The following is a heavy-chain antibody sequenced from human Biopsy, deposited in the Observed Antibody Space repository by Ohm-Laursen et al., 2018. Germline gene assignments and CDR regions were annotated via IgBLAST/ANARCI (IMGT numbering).Heavy chain of an antibody. CDR1: GSNFTDYG. V-gene: IGHV3-30*03. D-gene: IGHD3-16*01. J-gene: IGHJ6*02. CDR2: ISHDGRSR. CDR3: ARDRLEESEINYYYGMDV. Sequence: SLRLSCAASGSNFTDYGMHWVRQAPGKGLEWVAVISHDGRSRFYVDSVKGRFTIFRDNAKNTLYLQMNSLRAEDTAVYYCARDRLEESEINYYYGMDVWGQGTRVTVSS.